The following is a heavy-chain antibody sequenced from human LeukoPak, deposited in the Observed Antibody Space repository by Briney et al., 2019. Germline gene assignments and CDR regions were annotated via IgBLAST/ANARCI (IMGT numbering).Heavy chain of an antibody. CDR2: ISSSSSYI. V-gene: IGHV3-21*01. J-gene: IGHJ5*02. CDR1: GFTFSSYS. D-gene: IGHD2-2*01. CDR3: ARAAQYCSSTSCYEWFDP. Sequence: GGSLRLSCAASGFTFSSYSMDWVRQAPGKGLEWVSSISSSSSYIYYADSVKGRFTISRDNAKNSLYLQMNSLRAEDTAVYYCARAAQYCSSTSCYEWFDPWGQGTLVTVSS.